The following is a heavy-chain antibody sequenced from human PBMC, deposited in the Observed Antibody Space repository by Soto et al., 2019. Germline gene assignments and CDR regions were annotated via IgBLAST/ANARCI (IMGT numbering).Heavy chain of an antibody. CDR1: GGSISSSNW. CDR3: AQVNSAYDPIDY. V-gene: IGHV4-4*02. D-gene: IGHD5-12*01. Sequence: QVQLQESGPGLVKPSGTLSLTCAVSGGSISSSNWWSWVRQPPGKGMEWIGEIYHSRSTNYNPSLKSRVTISVDKSKYQFSLKLTSVTAADTAVYYCAQVNSAYDPIDYWGQGTLVTVSS. J-gene: IGHJ4*02. CDR2: IYHSRST.